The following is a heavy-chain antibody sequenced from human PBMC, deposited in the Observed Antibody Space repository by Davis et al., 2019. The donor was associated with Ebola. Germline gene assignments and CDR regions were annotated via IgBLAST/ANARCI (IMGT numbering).Heavy chain of an antibody. V-gene: IGHV4-61*09. CDR3: ARLSGLFSSSSGALYFDL. Sequence: SETLSLTCTVSGDSISSAYFAWSWVRQPAGKGLEWVGHVFTNGNTKYNPSLESRLTISIDTSRNQFSLKLKSVTAADTAVYFCARLSGLFSSSSGALYFDLWGRGTLVSVSS. CDR1: GDSISSAYFA. D-gene: IGHD6-6*01. J-gene: IGHJ2*01. CDR2: VFTNGNT.